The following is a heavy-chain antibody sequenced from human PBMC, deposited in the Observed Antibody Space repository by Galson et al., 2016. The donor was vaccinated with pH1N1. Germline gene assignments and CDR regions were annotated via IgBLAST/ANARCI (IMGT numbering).Heavy chain of an antibody. Sequence: SVKVSCKASGGTLSRHTISWVRQAPGQGLEWMGSILPIVGITNYAQKLQGRVTIIADRLTSTVPMELSGLTSDDTAVYYCATETGSSGMDVWDQGTTVTVSS. D-gene: IGHD3-10*01. CDR2: ILPIVGIT. CDR1: GGTLSRHT. CDR3: ATETGSSGMDV. J-gene: IGHJ6*02. V-gene: IGHV1-69*02.